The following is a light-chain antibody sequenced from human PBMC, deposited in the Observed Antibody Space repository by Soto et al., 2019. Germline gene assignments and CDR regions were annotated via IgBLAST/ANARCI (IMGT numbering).Light chain of an antibody. Sequence: QSVLTQPASVSGSPGQSITISCTGTSSDVGAYDYVSWYQQYPGKTPKVMISEVSNRPSGVSNRFSGSKSGNTASLTISGLQAEDEADYFCSSYVGDSAYAFGTGTKLTVL. CDR3: SSYVGDSAYA. J-gene: IGLJ1*01. CDR1: SSDVGAYDY. CDR2: EVS. V-gene: IGLV2-14*01.